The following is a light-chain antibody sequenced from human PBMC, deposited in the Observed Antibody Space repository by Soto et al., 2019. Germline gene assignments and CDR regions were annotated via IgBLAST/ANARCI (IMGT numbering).Light chain of an antibody. CDR2: GAS. Sequence: EIVMTQSPATLSLSPGERATLSCRASQSINSDLAWYQHKPGQAPRLLIYGASTRAIGVPARFSGSGSGTEFTLTIDSLQSDDFAVYYCQQYDNWPPITFGQGTRLEIK. V-gene: IGKV3-15*01. J-gene: IGKJ5*01. CDR1: QSINSD. CDR3: QQYDNWPPIT.